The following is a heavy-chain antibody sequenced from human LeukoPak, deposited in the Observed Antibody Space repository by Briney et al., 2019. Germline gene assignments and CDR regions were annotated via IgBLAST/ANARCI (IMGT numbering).Heavy chain of an antibody. V-gene: IGHV1-46*01. Sequence: ASVKVSCKASGYTFTNYYIHWVRQAPGQGLEWVGMINPSGGRTSYAQRFQGRVTVTTDTSASTVYMEMSSLTSEDTALYYCARAQGSGWDAFDIWGQGTMVTVSS. CDR3: ARAQGSGWDAFDI. CDR2: INPSGGRT. D-gene: IGHD6-19*01. J-gene: IGHJ3*02. CDR1: GYTFTNYY.